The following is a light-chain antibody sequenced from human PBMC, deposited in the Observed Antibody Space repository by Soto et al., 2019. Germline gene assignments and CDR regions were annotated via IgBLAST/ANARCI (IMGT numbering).Light chain of an antibody. CDR1: QSVSSY. CDR3: QQRSSWPLIT. CDR2: DAS. J-gene: IGKJ5*01. Sequence: EIVLTQSPAPLSLSPGDRATLSCRASQSVSSYLAWYQQKPGQAPRLLIYDASNRATGIPARFSGSGSGTDFTLTISSLEPEDFAVYYCQQRSSWPLITFGQGTRLEIK. V-gene: IGKV3-11*01.